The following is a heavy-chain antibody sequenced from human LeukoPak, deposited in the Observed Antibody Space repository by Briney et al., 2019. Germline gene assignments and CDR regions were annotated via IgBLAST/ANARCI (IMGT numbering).Heavy chain of an antibody. V-gene: IGHV3-53*01. CDR1: GFTVSSNY. J-gene: IGHJ4*02. Sequence: GGSLRLSCVASGFTVSSNYMSWVRQAPGKGLEWVSVIYSGDITYYADSVKGRFTISRDNSKNTLYLQMSNLRAEDTAVYYCARGETTMALSLFDYWGQGTLVTVSS. CDR2: IYSGDIT. D-gene: IGHD4/OR15-4a*01. CDR3: ARGETTMALSLFDY.